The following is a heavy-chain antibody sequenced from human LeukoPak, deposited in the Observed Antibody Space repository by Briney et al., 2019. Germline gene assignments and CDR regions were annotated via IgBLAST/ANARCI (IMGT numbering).Heavy chain of an antibody. V-gene: IGHV4-39*07. D-gene: IGHD2-2*01. CDR2: VSYSGST. CDR1: GFSISRSRYY. J-gene: IGHJ5*02. CDR3: VRMPSGSPDWFDP. Sequence: SETLSLTCTVSGFSISRSRYYWGSIRQPPGKGLEWIGTVSYSGSTHYNPPLESRVTISVDTSNNQFSLRLNSVTAADTAFYYCVRMPSGSPDWFDPWGQGNLVTVSS.